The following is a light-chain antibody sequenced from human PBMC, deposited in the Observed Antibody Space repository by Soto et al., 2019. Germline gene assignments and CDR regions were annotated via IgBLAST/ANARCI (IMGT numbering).Light chain of an antibody. J-gene: IGKJ4*02. V-gene: IGKV1-5*01. Sequence: DIQMTQSPSTLSASIGDRVTITCRASQGITTFLAWYQQKPGKAPQILIYDASKLEPGVPSRLSGGGSGTEFTLTISSLQPDDVAAYYCQQSSTYPLTFGGGTRVEIK. CDR2: DAS. CDR3: QQSSTYPLT. CDR1: QGITTF.